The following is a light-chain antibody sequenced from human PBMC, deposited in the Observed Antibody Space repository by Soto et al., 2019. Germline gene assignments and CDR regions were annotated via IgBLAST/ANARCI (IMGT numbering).Light chain of an antibody. Sequence: QSALTQPPSASGSPGESVTMSCSGTSRDVGGYVYVSWFQHHPGKAPKLIIFEVNKRPSGVPDRFSGSRSGNTASLTVSGLQLEDEADYYCSSYAGGNKMVFGGGTKVTVL. J-gene: IGLJ2*01. CDR3: SSYAGGNKMV. CDR1: SRDVGGYVY. V-gene: IGLV2-8*01. CDR2: EVN.